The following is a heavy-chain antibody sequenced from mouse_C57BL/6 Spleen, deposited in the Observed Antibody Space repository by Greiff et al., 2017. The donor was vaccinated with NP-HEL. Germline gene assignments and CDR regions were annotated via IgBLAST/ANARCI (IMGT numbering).Heavy chain of an antibody. J-gene: IGHJ4*01. CDR1: GYTFTSYW. CDR3: AIITTVVARAMDY. D-gene: IGHD1-1*01. CDR2: INPSSGYT. Sequence: QVQLQQSGAELAKPGASVKLSCKASGYTFTSYWMHWVQQRPGQGLEWIGYINPSSGYTKYNQKFKDKATLTADKSSSTAYMQLSSLTYEDSAVYYCAIITTVVARAMDYWGQGTSVTVSS. V-gene: IGHV1-7*01.